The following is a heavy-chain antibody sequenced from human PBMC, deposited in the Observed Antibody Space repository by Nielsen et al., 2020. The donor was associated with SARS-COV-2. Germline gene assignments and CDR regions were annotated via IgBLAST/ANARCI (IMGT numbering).Heavy chain of an antibody. Sequence: GESLKISCAASGFTFSSYGMHWVRQAPGKGLEWVAVISYDGSNKYYADSVKGRFTISRDNSKNTLYLQMNSLRAEDTAVYYCAKVLKPYIAAAGTAGGDYWGQGTLVTVSS. D-gene: IGHD6-13*01. CDR2: ISYDGSNK. V-gene: IGHV3-30*18. J-gene: IGHJ4*02. CDR1: GFTFSSYG. CDR3: AKVLKPYIAAAGTAGGDY.